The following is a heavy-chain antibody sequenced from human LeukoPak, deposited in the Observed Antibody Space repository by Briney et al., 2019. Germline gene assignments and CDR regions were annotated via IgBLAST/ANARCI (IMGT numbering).Heavy chain of an antibody. D-gene: IGHD4-23*01. J-gene: IGHJ5*02. CDR2: ISAYNGNT. Sequence: ASVKVSCKASGYTFTSYGISWVRQAPGQGLEWMGWISAYNGNTNYAQKLQGRVTMTTDTSTSTAYMELRSLRSDDTAVYCCARAISRGYGGNSDWFDPWGQGTLVTVSS. CDR3: ARAISRGYGGNSDWFDP. CDR1: GYTFTSYG. V-gene: IGHV1-18*01.